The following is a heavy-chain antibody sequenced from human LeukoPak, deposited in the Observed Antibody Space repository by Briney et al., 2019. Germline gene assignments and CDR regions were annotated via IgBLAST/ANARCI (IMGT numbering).Heavy chain of an antibody. CDR1: GESFSGNY. Sequence: SETLSLTCAVYGESFSGNYWSWIRQPPGKGLEWIGEINHSGSTNYNPSLKSRVTISVDTSKNQFSLKLSSVTAADTAVYYCAGGVEAAPFDYWGQGTLVTVSS. V-gene: IGHV4-34*01. D-gene: IGHD6-13*01. CDR2: INHSGST. CDR3: AGGVEAAPFDY. J-gene: IGHJ4*02.